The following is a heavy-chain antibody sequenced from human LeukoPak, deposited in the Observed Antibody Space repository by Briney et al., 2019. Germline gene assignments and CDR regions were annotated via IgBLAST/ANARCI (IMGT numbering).Heavy chain of an antibody. V-gene: IGHV4-31*03. CDR3: AREASGYYDSSGYYMIDN. D-gene: IGHD3-22*01. CDR1: GGSISSGGCY. CDR2: FYYSGST. Sequence: SETLSLTCTVSGGSISSGGCYWSWIRHHPGKGLEWIGYFYYSGSTYYNPSLESRVTISVDTSKNQFSLKLRSVTAADTAVYYCAREASGYYDSSGYYMIDNWGQGTLVTVSS. J-gene: IGHJ4*02.